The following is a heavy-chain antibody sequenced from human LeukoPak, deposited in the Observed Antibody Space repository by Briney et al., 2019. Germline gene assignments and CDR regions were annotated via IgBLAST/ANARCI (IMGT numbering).Heavy chain of an antibody. CDR3: AREARGSNGYYYNF. J-gene: IGHJ4*02. V-gene: IGHV4-59*01. D-gene: IGHD3-22*01. CDR1: GGSISFYY. Sequence: SETLSLTCTVSGGSISFYYWSWIRQPPGKGLEWIGDISYSGNTKYNPTLKSRATISADTSKNQFSLILTFVTAADTAVYYCAREARGSNGYYYNFWGQGTLVTVSS. CDR2: ISYSGNT.